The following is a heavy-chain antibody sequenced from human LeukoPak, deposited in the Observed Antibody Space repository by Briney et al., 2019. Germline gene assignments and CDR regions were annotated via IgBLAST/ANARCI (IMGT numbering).Heavy chain of an antibody. J-gene: IGHJ3*02. CDR3: ARDGYGSGSYLVAATDAFDI. CDR2: ISYSSGSI. CDR1: GFTFDEYA. V-gene: IGHV3-9*01. Sequence: GRSLRLSCAASGFTFDEYAMHWVRQAPGKGLEWVSGISYSSGSIGYVDSVKGRFTISRDNAKNSLYLQMNSLRAEDTAVYYCARDGYGSGSYLVAATDAFDIWGQGTMVTVSS. D-gene: IGHD3-10*01.